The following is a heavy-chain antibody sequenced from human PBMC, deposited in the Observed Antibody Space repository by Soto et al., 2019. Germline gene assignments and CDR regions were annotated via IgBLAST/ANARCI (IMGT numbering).Heavy chain of an antibody. D-gene: IGHD3-10*01. CDR3: ARGVIMGQKAFDI. V-gene: IGHV3-33*01. CDR2: IWYDGSNK. J-gene: IGHJ3*02. CDR1: GFTFSSYG. Sequence: QVQLVESGGGVVQPGRSRRLSCAASGFTFSSYGMHWVRQAPGKGLEWVAVIWYDGSNKYYADSVKGRFTISRDNSKNTLYLQMNSLRDEDTAVYYCARGVIMGQKAFDIWGQGPMVTVSS.